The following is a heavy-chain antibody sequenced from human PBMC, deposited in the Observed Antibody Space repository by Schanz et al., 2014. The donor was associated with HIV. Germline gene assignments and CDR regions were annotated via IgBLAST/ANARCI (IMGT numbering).Heavy chain of an antibody. CDR2: VFYSGST. CDR1: GGSVSSDDHY. Sequence: QVQLQESGPGLVKPSETLSLTCAVSGGSVSSDDHYWSWIRQPPGKTLEWIGYVFYSGSTKYNPALRMRVTISVDTSKNQCSLRMISMTAAATAVYYCARALNRGSNSWSLWYFDQWGQGTLVTVSS. J-gene: IGHJ4*02. V-gene: IGHV4-61*08. D-gene: IGHD6-13*01. CDR3: ARALNRGSNSWSLWYFDQ.